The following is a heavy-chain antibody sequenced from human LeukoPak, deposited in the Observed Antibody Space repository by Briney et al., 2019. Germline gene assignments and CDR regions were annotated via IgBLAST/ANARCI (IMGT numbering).Heavy chain of an antibody. CDR1: GGSISSGSYY. D-gene: IGHD6-13*01. CDR2: IYTSGST. CDR3: ARGPYSSSWSGLVPGELDY. Sequence: PSETLSLTCTVSGGSISSGSYYWSWIRQPAGKGLEWIGRIYTSGSTNYNPSLKSRVTISVDTSKNQFSLKLSSVTAADTAVYYCARGPYSSSWSGLVPGELDYWGQGTLVTVSS. J-gene: IGHJ4*02. V-gene: IGHV4-61*02.